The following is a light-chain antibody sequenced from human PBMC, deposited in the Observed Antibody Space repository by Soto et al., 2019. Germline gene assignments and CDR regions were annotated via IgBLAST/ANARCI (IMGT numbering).Light chain of an antibody. CDR2: GAS. CDR3: HQYGSSPGT. J-gene: IGKJ1*01. Sequence: EIVLTQSPATLSLSPGERSTLSCRASQGVSSYLAWYQQKPGQAPSLLFFGASSRATGIPDRFSGSGSGTDFTLTISRLEPEDSAVYYCHQYGSSPGTFGQGTKVDI. V-gene: IGKV3-20*01. CDR1: QGVSSY.